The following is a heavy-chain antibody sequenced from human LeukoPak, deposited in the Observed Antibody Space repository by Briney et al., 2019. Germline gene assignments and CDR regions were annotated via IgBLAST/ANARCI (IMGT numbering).Heavy chain of an antibody. CDR3: TRDATYYLRYGYFDY. V-gene: IGHV3-21*01. CDR2: INGSGDAT. J-gene: IGHJ4*02. Sequence: GGSLRLSCAASGFIFSHYTMTWVRQAPGKGLEWVSSINGSGDATKYADSFMGRFTISRDNAKNSVYLQMNSLRAEDTAVYYCTRDATYYLRYGYFDYWGQGTLVTVSS. CDR1: GFIFSHYT. D-gene: IGHD2/OR15-2a*01.